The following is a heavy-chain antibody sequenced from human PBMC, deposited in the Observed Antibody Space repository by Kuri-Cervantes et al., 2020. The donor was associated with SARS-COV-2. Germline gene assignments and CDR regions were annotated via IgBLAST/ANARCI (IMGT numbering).Heavy chain of an antibody. D-gene: IGHD3-22*01. V-gene: IGHV1-69*13. Sequence: SVKVSCKASGGTFSSYAISWVRQAPGQGLEWMGGIIPIFGTANYAQKFQGRVTITADESTSTAYMELSSLRSEDTAVYYCASLGDYYDSSGYYSVDYRGQGTLVTDSS. CDR1: GGTFSSYA. CDR3: ASLGDYYDSSGYYSVDY. J-gene: IGHJ4*02. CDR2: IIPIFGTA.